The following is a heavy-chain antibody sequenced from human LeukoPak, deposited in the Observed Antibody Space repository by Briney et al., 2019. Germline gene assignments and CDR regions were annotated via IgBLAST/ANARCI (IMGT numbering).Heavy chain of an antibody. CDR2: INRDGSST. CDR3: ARDLSYGMDV. J-gene: IGHJ6*02. CDR1: GFTFSSNW. V-gene: IGHV3-74*01. Sequence: GGSLRLSCAASGFTFSSNWMYWVCKAQGKGLGWVLRINRDGSSTTYADSVKGGCTISRDNSKSTLYLQMNSLRAEDTAVYYCARDLSYGMDVWGQGTTVTVSS.